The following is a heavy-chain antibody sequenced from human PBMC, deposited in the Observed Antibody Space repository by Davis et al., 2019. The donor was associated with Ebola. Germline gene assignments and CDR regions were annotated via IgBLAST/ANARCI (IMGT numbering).Heavy chain of an antibody. CDR1: GGSINNYF. V-gene: IGHV4-59*08. J-gene: IGHJ5*02. CDR3: ARLSSP. Sequence: MPSETLSLTCTVSGGSINNYFWSWIRQPPGKGLEWIGNIHYLGNTNYNPSLKSRVTMSVDTSKNHFSLELRSVTAADTSVYYCARLSSPWGQGILVTVSS. CDR2: IHYLGNT.